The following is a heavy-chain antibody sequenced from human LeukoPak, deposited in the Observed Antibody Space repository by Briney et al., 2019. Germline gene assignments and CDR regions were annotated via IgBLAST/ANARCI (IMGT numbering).Heavy chain of an antibody. Sequence: SETLSLTCTVSGDSISSYYWSWIRQPAGKGLEWIGRVYPSGDTKYNPSLKSRVTMSVDTSKDHFSLKLSSVTAADTAVYYCARGPLDGSGYYYPYWGQGTLVTVSS. CDR2: VYPSGDT. CDR1: GDSISSYY. D-gene: IGHD3-22*01. CDR3: ARGPLDGSGYYYPY. V-gene: IGHV4-4*07. J-gene: IGHJ4*02.